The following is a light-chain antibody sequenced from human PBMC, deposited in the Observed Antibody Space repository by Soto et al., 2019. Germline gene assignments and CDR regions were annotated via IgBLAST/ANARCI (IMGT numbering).Light chain of an antibody. J-gene: IGLJ1*01. CDR3: QTYDTSMSAYV. CDR1: SSNFGSGYD. V-gene: IGLV1-40*01. CDR2: GNN. Sequence: QSVLAQPPSVSADPGQRVTISCTRSSSNFGSGYDVQWYQQLPGRAPKFLISGNNDRPSGLPDRFSASKSGTSASLAITGLQAEDEADYYCQTYDTSMSAYVFGTGTKFTVL.